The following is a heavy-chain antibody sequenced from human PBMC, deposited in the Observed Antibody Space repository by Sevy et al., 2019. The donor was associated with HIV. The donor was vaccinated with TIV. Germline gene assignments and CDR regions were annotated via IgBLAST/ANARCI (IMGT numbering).Heavy chain of an antibody. Sequence: GESLKISCAASGFTFSSYWMSWVRQAPGKGLEWVANIKQDGSEKYYVGSVKGRFTISRDNAKNSLYLQMNSLRAEDTAVYYCARGINGMDVWGQGTTVTVSS. D-gene: IGHD1-20*01. V-gene: IGHV3-7*01. CDR3: ARGINGMDV. CDR1: GFTFSSYW. CDR2: IKQDGSEK. J-gene: IGHJ6*02.